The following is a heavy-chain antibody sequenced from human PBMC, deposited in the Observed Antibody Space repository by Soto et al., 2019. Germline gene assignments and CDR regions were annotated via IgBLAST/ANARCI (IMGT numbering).Heavy chain of an antibody. CDR3: ARQMREATRSIYYYGIDV. CDR1: GGSISSYY. V-gene: IGHV4-59*01. CDR2: IYYSGST. D-gene: IGHD5-12*01. J-gene: IGHJ6*02. Sequence: QVQLQESGPGLVKPSETLSLTCTVSGGSISSYYWSWIRQLPGKGLEWIGYIYYSGSTNYNPTLKSRVTMSVDTYKNQFSLKLSSVTDADTAVYYCARQMREATRSIYYYGIDVWGQGTTVTVSS.